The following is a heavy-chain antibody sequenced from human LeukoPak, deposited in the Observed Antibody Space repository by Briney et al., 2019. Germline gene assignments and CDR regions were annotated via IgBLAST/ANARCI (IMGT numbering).Heavy chain of an antibody. J-gene: IGHJ4*02. D-gene: IGHD4-17*01. V-gene: IGHV3-30*02. CDR2: IRYDGSNK. CDR1: GFTFSSYG. CDR3: AKAFSPESYGDYGYFDY. Sequence: GSLRLSCAASGFTFSSYGMHWVRQAPGKGLEWVAFIRYDGSNKYYADSVKGRFTISRDNSKNTMYLQMNSLRAEDTAVYYCAKAFSPESYGDYGYFDYWGQGTLVTVSS.